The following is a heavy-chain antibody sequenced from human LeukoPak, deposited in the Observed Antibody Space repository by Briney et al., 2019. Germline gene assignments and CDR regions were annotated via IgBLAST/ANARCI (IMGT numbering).Heavy chain of an antibody. CDR1: GFTFSSYA. D-gene: IGHD3-22*01. CDR3: AKDTYYYDSSYGMDV. CDR2: ISGSGGST. J-gene: IGHJ6*02. V-gene: IGHV3-23*01. Sequence: GGSLRLSCAATGFTFSSYAMSWVRQAPGKGLEWVSGISGSGGSTYYADSVKGRFTISRDNSKNTLYLQMNSLRAEDTAVYYCAKDTYYYDSSYGMDVWGQGTTVTVSS.